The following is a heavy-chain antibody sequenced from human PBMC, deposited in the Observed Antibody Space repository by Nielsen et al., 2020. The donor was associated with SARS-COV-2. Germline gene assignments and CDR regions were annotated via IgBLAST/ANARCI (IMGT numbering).Heavy chain of an antibody. V-gene: IGHV4-59*01. CDR2: IYYSGST. D-gene: IGHD6-19*01. Sequence: SETLSLTCTVSGGSISSYYWSWIRQPPGKGLEWIGYIYYSGSTNYNPSLKSRVTISVDTSKNQFSLKLSSVTAADTAVYYCARHAPSSGWYPGFDYWGHGTLVTVSS. CDR3: ARHAPSSGWYPGFDY. J-gene: IGHJ4*01. CDR1: GGSISSYY.